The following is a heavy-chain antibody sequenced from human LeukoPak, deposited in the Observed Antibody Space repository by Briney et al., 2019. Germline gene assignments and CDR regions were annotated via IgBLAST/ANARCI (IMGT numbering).Heavy chain of an antibody. J-gene: IGHJ6*03. V-gene: IGHV3-21*04. CDR2: ISSSSSYI. CDR1: GFTFSTYW. Sequence: GGSLRLSCAASGFTFSTYWMNWVRQAPGKGLEWVSSISSSSSYIYYADSVKGRFSISRDNSKNTLSLQMNSLRAEDTAVYYCARDYMDVWGKGTTVTVSS. CDR3: ARDYMDV.